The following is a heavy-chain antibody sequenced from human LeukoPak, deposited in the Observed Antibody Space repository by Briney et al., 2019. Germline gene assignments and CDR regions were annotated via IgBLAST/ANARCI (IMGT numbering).Heavy chain of an antibody. Sequence: QPGGSLRLSCAASGFTFSSYAMNWVRQAPGKGLEWVSAVTTSGGYTYYADSVKGRLTISRDNSKNTLYLHMNSLRAEDTAVYYCAKASDYGDNPYHFDYWGQGTLVTVSS. V-gene: IGHV3-23*01. D-gene: IGHD4-23*01. CDR2: VTTSGGYT. CDR1: GFTFSSYA. CDR3: AKASDYGDNPYHFDY. J-gene: IGHJ4*02.